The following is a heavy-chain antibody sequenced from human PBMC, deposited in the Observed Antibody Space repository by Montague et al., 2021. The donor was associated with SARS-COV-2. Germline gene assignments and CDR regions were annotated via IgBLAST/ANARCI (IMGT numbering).Heavy chain of an antibody. CDR3: AKEVVVVGADGFDY. CDR2: IITTGANT. D-gene: IGHD3-22*01. CDR1: GFTFSSYG. Sequence: SLRLSCAASGFTFSSYGMNWVRQAPGKGLEWLSAIITTGANTYYAGSVKGRFTISRDNSKNTLYLQLNSLRDEDTAVYYCAKEVVVVGADGFDYWGQGTMVIASS. V-gene: IGHV3-23*01. J-gene: IGHJ3*01.